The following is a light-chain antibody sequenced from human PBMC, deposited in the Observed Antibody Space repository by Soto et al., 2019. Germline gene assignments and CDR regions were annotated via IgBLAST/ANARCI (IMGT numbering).Light chain of an antibody. J-gene: IGKJ1*01. CDR2: GAS. CDR1: QSVSSSY. V-gene: IGKV3-15*01. Sequence: EIVLTQSPGTLSLSPEERATLSCSASQSVSSSYLAWYQQKPGQAPRLLIYGASTRATGIPARFSGSGSGTEFTLTISSLQSEDFAVYYCQQYNNWPPVTFGQGTKVDIK. CDR3: QQYNNWPPVT.